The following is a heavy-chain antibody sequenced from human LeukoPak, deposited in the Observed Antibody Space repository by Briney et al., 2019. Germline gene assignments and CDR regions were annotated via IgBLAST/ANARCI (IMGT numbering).Heavy chain of an antibody. CDR2: INDSGRT. Sequence: KTSETLSLTCAVYGGSFSDYNWSWLRQSPEKGLEWIGEINDSGRTHYNPSLKSRATISVDTAKYQFSLSLSSLTAADTAVYYCARGLDLEGLDYWGQGTLVTVSS. V-gene: IGHV4-34*01. D-gene: IGHD1-1*01. CDR1: GGSFSDYN. J-gene: IGHJ4*02. CDR3: ARGLDLEGLDY.